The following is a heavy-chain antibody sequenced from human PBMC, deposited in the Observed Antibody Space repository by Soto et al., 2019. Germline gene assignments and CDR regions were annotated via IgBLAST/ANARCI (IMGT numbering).Heavy chain of an antibody. V-gene: IGHV3-48*02. J-gene: IGHJ6*02. Sequence: EVQLVESGGGLVQAGGSLRLSCAASGFSFSTYSMNWVRQAPGTGLEWVSYISSRSYTIYYIDSVKGRFTISRDNAKSSLYLQMNSLRDEDTAVYYCARGGSSSDNGMDVWGQGTTVTVSS. CDR1: GFSFSTYS. CDR3: ARGGSSSDNGMDV. D-gene: IGHD6-6*01. CDR2: ISSRSYTI.